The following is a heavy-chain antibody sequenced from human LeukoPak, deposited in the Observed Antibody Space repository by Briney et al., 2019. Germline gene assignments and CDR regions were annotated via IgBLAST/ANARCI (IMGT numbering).Heavy chain of an antibody. CDR2: IYYSGST. Sequence: PSETLSLTCTVSGGSISSYYWSWIRQPPGKGLEWSGYIYYSGSTNYNPSLKSRVTISVDTSKNQFSLKLSSVTAADTAVYYCARAPFSRYYDSSEDDAFDIWGQGTMVTVSS. CDR3: ARAPFSRYYDSSEDDAFDI. V-gene: IGHV4-59*01. CDR1: GGSISSYY. J-gene: IGHJ3*02. D-gene: IGHD3-22*01.